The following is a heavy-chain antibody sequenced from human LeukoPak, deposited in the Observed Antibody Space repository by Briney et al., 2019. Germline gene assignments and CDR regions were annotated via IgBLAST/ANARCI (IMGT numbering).Heavy chain of an antibody. V-gene: IGHV3-9*01. CDR2: ISWNSGSI. J-gene: IGHJ5*02. CDR3: AKAAIMVRGVIFSWFDP. CDR1: GFTFDDCA. D-gene: IGHD3-10*01. Sequence: GGSLRLSCAASGFTFDDCAMHWVRQAPGKGLEWVSGISWNSGSIGYADSVKGRFTISRDNAKNSLYLQMNSLRAEDTALYYCAKAAIMVRGVIFSWFDPWGQGTLVTVSS.